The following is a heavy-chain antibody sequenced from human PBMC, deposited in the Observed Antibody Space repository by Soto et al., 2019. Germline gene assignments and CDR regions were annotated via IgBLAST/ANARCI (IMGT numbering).Heavy chain of an antibody. CDR3: ARADPDASVGY. V-gene: IGHV4-59*01. CDR2: IYYSGTT. D-gene: IGHD2-15*01. Sequence: SETLSLTCTVSGGSISSYYWSWIRQPPGKGLEWIGYIYYSGTTYYTPSLESRVTISVDTSKNQFSLRMNSMIAADTAVYYCARADPDASVGYWGQGTLVTVSS. J-gene: IGHJ4*02. CDR1: GGSISSYY.